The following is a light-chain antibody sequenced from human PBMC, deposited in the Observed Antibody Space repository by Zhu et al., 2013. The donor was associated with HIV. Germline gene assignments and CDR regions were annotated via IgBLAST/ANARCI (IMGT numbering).Light chain of an antibody. CDR2: SNN. J-gene: IGLJ3*02. V-gene: IGLV1-44*01. CDR3: ASWDDSLNGWV. CDR1: SSNIGGNA. Sequence: QSVLTQPPSASATPGQRVTISCSGSSSNIGGNAVNWYQQLPVTAPKLLIYSNNQRPSGVPDRFSGSKSGTSASLAISGLQSEDEGDYYCASWDDSLNGWVFGGGTKVTVL.